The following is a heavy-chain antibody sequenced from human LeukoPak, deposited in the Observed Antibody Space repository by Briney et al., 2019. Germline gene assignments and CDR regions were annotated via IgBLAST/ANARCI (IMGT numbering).Heavy chain of an antibody. CDR2: IWYDGSNK. CDR3: AKETGTHGLDY. J-gene: IGHJ4*02. D-gene: IGHD1-14*01. V-gene: IGHV3-33*06. CDR1: GFTFSSYG. Sequence: GGSLRLSCAASGFTFSSYGMHWVRQAPGKGLEWVAVIWYDGSNKYYADSVKGRFTISRDNSKNTLYLQMNSLRAEDTAVYYCAKETGTHGLDYWGQGTLVTVSS.